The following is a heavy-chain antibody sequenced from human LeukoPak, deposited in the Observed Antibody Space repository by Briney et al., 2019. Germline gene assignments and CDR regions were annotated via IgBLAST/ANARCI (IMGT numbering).Heavy chain of an antibody. CDR1: GGSISSGGYY. Sequence: SQTLSLTCTVSGGSISSGGYYWSWIRQPAGRGLEWIGRIYTSGSTNYNPSLKSRVTISVDTSKNQFSLKLSSVTAADTAMYYCAREDIVVFNDAFDIWGQGTMVTVSS. V-gene: IGHV4-61*02. CDR2: IYTSGST. CDR3: AREDIVVFNDAFDI. D-gene: IGHD2-15*01. J-gene: IGHJ3*02.